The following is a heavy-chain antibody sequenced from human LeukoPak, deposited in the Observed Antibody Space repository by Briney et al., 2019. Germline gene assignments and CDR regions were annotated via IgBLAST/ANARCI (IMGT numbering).Heavy chain of an antibody. CDR3: ARGGVAGNFT. CDR1: GGSFSGYY. CDR2: INHSGST. J-gene: IGHJ5*02. D-gene: IGHD6-19*01. V-gene: IGHV4-34*01. Sequence: SETLSLTCAVYGGSFSGYYWSWIRQPPGKGLEWIGEINHSGSTNYNPSLKSRVTISVDTSKNQFSLKLSSVTAADTAVYCCARGGVAGNFTWGQGTLVTVSS.